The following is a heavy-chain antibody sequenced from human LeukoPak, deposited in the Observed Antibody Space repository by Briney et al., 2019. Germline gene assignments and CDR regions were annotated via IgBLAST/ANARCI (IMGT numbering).Heavy chain of an antibody. CDR3: ARAYSGSYPYYFDY. Sequence: PSETLSLTCAVSGYSISSGYYWGWIRQPPGKGLEWIGSIYHSGSTYYNPSLKSRVTISVDTSKNQLSLKLSSVTAADTAVYYCARAYSGSYPYYFDYWGQGTLVTVSS. CDR1: GYSISSGYY. D-gene: IGHD1-26*01. CDR2: IYHSGST. J-gene: IGHJ4*02. V-gene: IGHV4-38-2*01.